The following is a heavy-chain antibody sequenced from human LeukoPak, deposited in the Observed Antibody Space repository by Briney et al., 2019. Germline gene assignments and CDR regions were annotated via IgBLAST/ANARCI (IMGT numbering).Heavy chain of an antibody. CDR1: GFTFSSYS. CDR2: ISSSSSYI. CDR3: ARDRAIAARPEYYYYMDV. D-gene: IGHD6-6*01. J-gene: IGHJ6*03. Sequence: WGSLRLSCGASGFTFSSYSLNWVRQAPGKGLEWVSSISSSSSYIYYADSVKGRFTISRDNAKNSLYLQMNSLRAEVTAVYYCARDRAIAARPEYYYYMDVWGKGTTVTVSS. V-gene: IGHV3-21*01.